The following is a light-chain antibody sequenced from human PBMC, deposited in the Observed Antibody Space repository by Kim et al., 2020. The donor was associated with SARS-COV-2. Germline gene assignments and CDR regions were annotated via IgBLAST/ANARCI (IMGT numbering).Light chain of an antibody. CDR3: QSRDSTKTYWV. CDR1: ALPKEY. Sequence: SYELTQPPSVSVSPGQTARITCSGDALPKEYVYWYQQKPGQAPILVIYKDTERPSGIPERFSGSTSGTTVTMAISGVQAEDEADYYCQSRDSTKTYWVFGGGTQLTVL. V-gene: IGLV3-25*03. J-gene: IGLJ3*02. CDR2: KDT.